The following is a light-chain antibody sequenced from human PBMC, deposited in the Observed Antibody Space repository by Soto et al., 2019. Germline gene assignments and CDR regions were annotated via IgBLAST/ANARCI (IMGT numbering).Light chain of an antibody. J-gene: IGKJ3*01. CDR1: QNIRSR. V-gene: IGKV1-5*01. Sequence: DFQMNQSPSTLSASVGDRVTITCRVSQNIRSRLAWFQQKPGKAPKLLIYDASSLGSGVPQRFSGRGSGTDFTLTISSLQPEDMATYYCQQYDNLPLPFGPGTKVDI. CDR3: QQYDNLPLP. CDR2: DAS.